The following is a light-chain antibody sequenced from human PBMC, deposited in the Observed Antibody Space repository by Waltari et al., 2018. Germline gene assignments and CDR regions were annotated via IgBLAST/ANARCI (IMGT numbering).Light chain of an antibody. Sequence: QSALTQHASVSGSPGQSITISCSGIGSGVGASDYVSWYQLHPGKAPQVIIYDVTNRPAGVSHRFSASKSANTASLTISGLQPEDEGDYYCSSQALDGVVLFGGGTKLTVL. J-gene: IGLJ2*01. CDR2: DVT. CDR1: GSGVGASDY. CDR3: SSQALDGVVL. V-gene: IGLV2-14*03.